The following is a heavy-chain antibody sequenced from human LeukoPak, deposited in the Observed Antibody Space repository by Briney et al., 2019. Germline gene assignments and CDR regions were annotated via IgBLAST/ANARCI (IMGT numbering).Heavy chain of an antibody. CDR1: GFTFASYA. J-gene: IGHJ4*02. Sequence: GGSLRLSCAASGFTFASYAMSWVRQAPGKGLEWVSVISNSGGSTSYADSVKGRFTISRDNSKNTLYLQMNSLRAEDTAVYYCAKRITVILVAPGYDYWGQGTLVTVSS. V-gene: IGHV3-23*01. CDR2: ISNSGGST. D-gene: IGHD3-22*01. CDR3: AKRITVILVAPGYDY.